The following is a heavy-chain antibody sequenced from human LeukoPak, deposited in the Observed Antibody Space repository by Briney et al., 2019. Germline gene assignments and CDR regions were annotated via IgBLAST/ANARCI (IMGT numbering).Heavy chain of an antibody. Sequence: PSETLPLTCTVSGGSISNYYWSWIRQPPGKGLQWIGYVYYSGSTNYNPSLKSRVTISVDTSKNQFSLMLSSVTAADTAVYYCARCVGVTTSCSWFDPWGQGTLVTVSS. V-gene: IGHV4-59*01. CDR3: ARCVGVTTSCSWFDP. CDR2: VYYSGST. D-gene: IGHD4-17*01. CDR1: GGSISNYY. J-gene: IGHJ5*02.